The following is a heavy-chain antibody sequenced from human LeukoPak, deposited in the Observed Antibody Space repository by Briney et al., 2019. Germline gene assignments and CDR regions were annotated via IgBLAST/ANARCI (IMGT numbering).Heavy chain of an antibody. J-gene: IGHJ6*02. D-gene: IGHD3-10*01. CDR2: ISSSSSYI. CDR3: ARGKALWFGDLSNGMDV. Sequence: RGSLRLSCAASGFTFSSYSMNWVRQAPGKGLEWVSSISSSSSYIYYADSVKGRFTISRDNAKNSLYLQMNSLRAEDTAVYYCARGKALWFGDLSNGMDVWGQGTTVTVSS. CDR1: GFTFSSYS. V-gene: IGHV3-21*01.